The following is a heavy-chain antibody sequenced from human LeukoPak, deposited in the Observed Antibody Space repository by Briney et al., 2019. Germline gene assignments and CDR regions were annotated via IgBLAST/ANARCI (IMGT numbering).Heavy chain of an antibody. J-gene: IGHJ4*02. Sequence: SQTLSLTCIVSGVSISSSSYYWGWIRQPPGKGLEWIGNIYYSGITYYNPSLNSRATISVDTSKNQFSLKLTSVTAADSAVYYCARRAYYYDSSGFYPFDSWGQGALVTVSS. D-gene: IGHD3-22*01. CDR3: ARRAYYYDSSGFYPFDS. CDR2: IYYSGIT. CDR1: GVSISSSSYY. V-gene: IGHV4-39*01.